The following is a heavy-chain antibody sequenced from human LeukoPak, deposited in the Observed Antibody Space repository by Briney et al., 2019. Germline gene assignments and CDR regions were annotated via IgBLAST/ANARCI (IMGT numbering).Heavy chain of an antibody. CDR3: ARDGPQQWLVSAYYFDY. Sequence: PGGSLRLSCAASGVSFSGYNMSWVRQAPGKGLEWVSYISSSSYIYYADSVKRRFTISRDNAKNSLYLQMNSLRAEDTAVYYCARDGPQQWLVSAYYFDYWGQGTLVTVSS. D-gene: IGHD6-19*01. V-gene: IGHV3-21*01. J-gene: IGHJ4*02. CDR1: GVSFSGYN. CDR2: ISSSSYI.